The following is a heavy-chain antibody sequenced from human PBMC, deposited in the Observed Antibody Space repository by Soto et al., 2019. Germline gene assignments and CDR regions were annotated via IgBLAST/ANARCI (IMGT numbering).Heavy chain of an antibody. CDR1: GFTVSSND. Sequence: DVQLVESGGGLIQPGGSLRLYCAASGFTVSSNDMSWVRQAPGKGLEWVSGIYSSGSTSYVDSVKGRFTISRDNSKNTLYLQMNSLRVEDSAVYYCASRPPFDYWGQGTLVTVSS. V-gene: IGHV3-53*01. CDR3: ASRPPFDY. CDR2: IYSSGST. J-gene: IGHJ4*02.